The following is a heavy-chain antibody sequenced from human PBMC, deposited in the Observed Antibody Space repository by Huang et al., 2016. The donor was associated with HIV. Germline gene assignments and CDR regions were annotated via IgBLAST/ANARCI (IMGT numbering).Heavy chain of an antibody. CDR2: IYVSGST. Sequence: QLQLQESGPGLVMPSETLSPTRTVPGGSISSSSYYWGWIRQPPGKGLEWMGGIYVSGSTSYNPSLKSRVIISVDTSKNQCSRKLSSVTAADTAVYYCARHWYTSSWYYDYFDYWGQGTLVTVSS. J-gene: IGHJ4*02. CDR3: ARHWYTSSWYYDYFDY. CDR1: GGSISSSSYY. D-gene: IGHD6-13*01. V-gene: IGHV4-39*01.